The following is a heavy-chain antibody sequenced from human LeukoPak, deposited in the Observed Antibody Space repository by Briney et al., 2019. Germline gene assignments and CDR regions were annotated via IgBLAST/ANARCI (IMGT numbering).Heavy chain of an antibody. Sequence: GGSLRLSCAASGFTFSSYAMSLVRQAPGKGLEWVSAISGSGGSTYYADSVKGRFTISRDNSKNTLYLQMNSLRAKDTAVYYCARSGYSSSAYYYYGMDVWGQGTTVTVSS. CDR1: GFTFSSYA. D-gene: IGHD6-19*01. J-gene: IGHJ6*02. V-gene: IGHV3-23*01. CDR3: ARSGYSSSAYYYYGMDV. CDR2: ISGSGGST.